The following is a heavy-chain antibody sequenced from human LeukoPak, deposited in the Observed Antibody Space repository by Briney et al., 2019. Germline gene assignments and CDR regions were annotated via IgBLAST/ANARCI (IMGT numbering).Heavy chain of an antibody. CDR3: ARTERWLEKPGDGYYFDY. V-gene: IGHV3-21*01. D-gene: IGHD5-24*01. CDR2: ISSSSSYI. CDR1: GGSFSGYY. J-gene: IGHJ4*02. Sequence: ETLSLTCAVYGGSFSGYYWSWIRQPPGKGLEWVSSISSSSSYIYYADSVKGRFTISRDNAKNSLYLQMNSLRAEDTAVYYCARTERWLEKPGDGYYFDYWGQGTLVTVSS.